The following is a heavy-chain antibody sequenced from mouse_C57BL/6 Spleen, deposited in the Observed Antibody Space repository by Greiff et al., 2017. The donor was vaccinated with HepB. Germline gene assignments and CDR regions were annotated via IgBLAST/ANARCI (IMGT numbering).Heavy chain of an antibody. Sequence: VQLQQSGAELVKPGASVKISCKASGYAFSSYWMNWVKQRPGKGLVWIGQIYPGDGDTNYNGKFKGKATLTADKSSSPAYMQLSSLTSEDSAVYFCARRAAQAKGAMDYWGQGTSVTVSS. CDR3: ARRAAQAKGAMDY. CDR2: IYPGDGDT. CDR1: GYAFSSYW. V-gene: IGHV1-80*01. J-gene: IGHJ4*01. D-gene: IGHD3-2*02.